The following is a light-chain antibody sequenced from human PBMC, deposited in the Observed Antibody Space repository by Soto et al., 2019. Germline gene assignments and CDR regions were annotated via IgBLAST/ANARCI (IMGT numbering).Light chain of an antibody. V-gene: IGKV4-1*01. Sequence: DIVMTQSPDSLAVSLGERATINCKSSQSVLYSSNNKNYLAWYQQKPGHPPNLLIYWAFTRESGVPDRFSGGGSGTDFTLTISSLQAEDVAVYYCQQYYITPWTFGQGTKVEIK. CDR2: WAF. CDR1: QSVLYSSNNKNY. CDR3: QQYYITPWT. J-gene: IGKJ1*01.